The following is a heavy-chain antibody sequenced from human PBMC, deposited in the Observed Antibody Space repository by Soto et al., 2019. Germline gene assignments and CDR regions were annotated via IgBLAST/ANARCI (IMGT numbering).Heavy chain of an antibody. D-gene: IGHD6-13*01. CDR2: IYPGDSDT. CDR3: TRVIVAAAGYYYYYYGMDV. Sequence: GESLKISCKGSGYSFTSYWISWVRQMPGKGLDWMGIIYPGDSDTRYSPSFQGQVTISADKSISTAYLQWSSLKASDTAMYYCTRVIVAAAGYYYYYYGMDVWGQGTTVTVSS. CDR1: GYSFTSYW. V-gene: IGHV5-51*01. J-gene: IGHJ6*02.